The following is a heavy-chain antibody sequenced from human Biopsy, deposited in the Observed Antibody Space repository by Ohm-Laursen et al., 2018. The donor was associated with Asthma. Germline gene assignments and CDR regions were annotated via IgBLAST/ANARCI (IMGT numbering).Heavy chain of an antibody. CDR1: GFTFSSYG. J-gene: IGHJ4*02. CDR2: ILSDGRDK. V-gene: IGHV3-30*18. D-gene: IGHD3-10*01. Sequence: SLRLSCSASGFTFSSYGMHWVRQAPGKGLEWVAVILSDGRDKYYADSVKGPFTISRDNPKNTLYLHMHSLRAEDTAVYFCAKDRVRINSAYYFDYWGQGTLVTVSS. CDR3: AKDRVRINSAYYFDY.